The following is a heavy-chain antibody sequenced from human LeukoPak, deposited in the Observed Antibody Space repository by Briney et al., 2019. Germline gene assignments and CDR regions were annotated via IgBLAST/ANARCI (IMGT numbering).Heavy chain of an antibody. CDR3: ARDPGAYSRSPIDS. J-gene: IGHJ4*02. V-gene: IGHV3-21*01. Sequence: GGSLRLSCAASGFTFSSYTMTWVRQAPGKGLEWVSSISSSSSYIYYADSVKGRFTISRGNAKNSLYLQMNSRRAEDTAVYYCARDPGAYSRSPIDSWGQGTLVTVSS. D-gene: IGHD6-6*01. CDR1: GFTFSSYT. CDR2: ISSSSSYI.